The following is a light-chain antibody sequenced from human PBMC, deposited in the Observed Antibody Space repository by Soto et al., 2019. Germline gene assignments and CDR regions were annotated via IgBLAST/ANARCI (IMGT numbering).Light chain of an antibody. J-gene: IGLJ1*01. CDR3: TSYTTSNTRQIV. CDR2: DVS. V-gene: IGLV2-14*01. Sequence: VLTQPASVSRSPGQSITISCTGTSSEDGGYNYVSWYQQHPGKAPKFMIYDVSNRPSGVSNRFSGSKSGNTASLTISGLQAEDEADYYCTSYTTSNTRQIVFGTGTKVTVL. CDR1: SSEDGGYNY.